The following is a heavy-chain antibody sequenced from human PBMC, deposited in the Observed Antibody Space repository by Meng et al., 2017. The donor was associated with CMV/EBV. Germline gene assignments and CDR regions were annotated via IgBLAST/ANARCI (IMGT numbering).Heavy chain of an antibody. Sequence: GEPLKISCAASGFTFSSYSMNWVRQAPGKGLEWVSSISSSSSYIYYADSVKGRFTISRDNAKNSLYLQMNSLRAEDTAVYYCARDPETGDNAFDIWGQGTMVTVSS. CDR3: ARDPETGDNAFDI. CDR1: GFTFSSYS. CDR2: ISSSSSYI. V-gene: IGHV3-21*01. D-gene: IGHD7-27*01. J-gene: IGHJ3*02.